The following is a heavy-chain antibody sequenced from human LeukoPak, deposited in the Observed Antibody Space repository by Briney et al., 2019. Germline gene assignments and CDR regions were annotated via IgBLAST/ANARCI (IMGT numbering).Heavy chain of an antibody. D-gene: IGHD2-2*01. V-gene: IGHV3-7*01. CDR3: ARDLGRDIVVVPPAMGSGMDV. CDR2: IKQDGSER. CDR1: EFTFSSYW. Sequence: GGSLRLSGAASEFTFSSYWMSWVRQAPGKGLEWVANIKQDGSERYYVDSVKGRFTISRDNAKNSLYLQMNSLRAEDTAVYYCARDLGRDIVVVPPAMGSGMDVWGQGTTVTVSS. J-gene: IGHJ6*02.